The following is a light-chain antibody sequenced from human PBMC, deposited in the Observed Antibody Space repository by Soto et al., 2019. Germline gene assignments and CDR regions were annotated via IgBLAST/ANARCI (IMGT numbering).Light chain of an antibody. CDR2: GAS. Sequence: IVLTQSPSTLSLSPGGRSTLSCRASQSVSNNYLAWYQQKPGQAPRLXIYGASNRATGIPDRFSGSGSGTDFTLTISRLETEDFAMYYCLHHGSSLWTFGQGTKVDIK. CDR1: QSVSNNY. CDR3: LHHGSSLWT. J-gene: IGKJ1*01. V-gene: IGKV3-20*01.